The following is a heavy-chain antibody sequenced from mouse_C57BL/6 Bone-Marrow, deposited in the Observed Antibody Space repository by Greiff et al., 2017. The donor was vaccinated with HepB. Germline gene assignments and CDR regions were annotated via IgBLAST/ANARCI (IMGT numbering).Heavy chain of an antibody. CDR3: TRNWDGGYVDV. CDR1: GYTFTDYE. CDR2: IDPETGGT. D-gene: IGHD4-1*01. J-gene: IGHJ1*03. Sequence: VKLQESGAELVRPGASVTLSCKASGYTFTDYEMHWVKQTPVHGLEWIGAIDPETGGTAYNQKFKGKAILTADKSSSTAYMELRSLTAEDSAVYYCTRNWDGGYVDVWGTGTTVTVSS. V-gene: IGHV1-15*01.